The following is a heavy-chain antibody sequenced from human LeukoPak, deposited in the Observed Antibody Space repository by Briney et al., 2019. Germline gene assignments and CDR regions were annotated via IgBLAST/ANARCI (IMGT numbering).Heavy chain of an antibody. CDR2: INSDGSST. V-gene: IGHV3-74*01. CDR1: GFTFSSYW. D-gene: IGHD1-26*01. J-gene: IGHJ5*02. CDR3: ARDMWELLVWNWFDP. Sequence: GGSLRLSCAASGFTFSSYWMHWVRHAPGKGLVWVSRINSDGSSTSYADSVKGRFTISRDNAKNTLYLQMNSLRAEDTAVYYCARDMWELLVWNWFDPWGQGTLVTVSS.